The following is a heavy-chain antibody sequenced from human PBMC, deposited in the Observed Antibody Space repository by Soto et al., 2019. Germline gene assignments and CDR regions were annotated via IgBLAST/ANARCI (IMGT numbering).Heavy chain of an antibody. CDR2: IKSKTDGGTT. CDR1: GFTFSNTW. V-gene: IGHV3-15*01. CDR3: TTPFSGGSRFG. D-gene: IGHD2-15*01. J-gene: IGHJ4*02. Sequence: GGSLRLSCAASGFTFSNTWMSWVRQAPGKGLEWVGRIKSKTDGGTTDYAAPVKGRFTISRDDSKNTLYPQMNSLKTEDTAVYYCTTPFSGGSRFGWGQGTLVTVSS.